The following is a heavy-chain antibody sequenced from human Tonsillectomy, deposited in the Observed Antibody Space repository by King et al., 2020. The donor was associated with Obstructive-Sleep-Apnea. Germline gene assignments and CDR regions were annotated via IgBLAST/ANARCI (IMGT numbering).Heavy chain of an antibody. CDR3: ARRPFGVYSSTWYPGAFDI. CDR1: DGSISPYY. Sequence: QLQESGPGLVKPSETLSLTCTVSDGSISPYYWTWIRQPPGKGLEWIGSIYYSGSTTYNPSLKSRVTMSVDTAKNQFSLKLTSVTAADTAIYYCARRPFGVYSSTWYPGAFDIWGQGTMVTVSS. D-gene: IGHD6-13*01. V-gene: IGHV4-59*08. J-gene: IGHJ3*02. CDR2: IYYSGST.